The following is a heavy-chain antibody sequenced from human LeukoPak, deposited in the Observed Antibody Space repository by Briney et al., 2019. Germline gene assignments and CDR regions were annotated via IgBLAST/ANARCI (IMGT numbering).Heavy chain of an antibody. D-gene: IGHD4-17*01. J-gene: IGHJ4*02. V-gene: IGHV4-34*01. CDR3: ARGQGAVTTH. Sequence: SETLSLTCAVSGGSFSGYYWTWIRQPPGKGLEWIGEINHSGSANYNPSLKSRVTISLDTPKNQFSLKLSSVTAADTAVYYCARGQGAVTTHWGQGTLVTVSS. CDR2: INHSGSA. CDR1: GGSFSGYY.